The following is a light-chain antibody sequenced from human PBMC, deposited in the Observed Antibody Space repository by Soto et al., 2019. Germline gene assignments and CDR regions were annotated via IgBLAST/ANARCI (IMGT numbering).Light chain of an antibody. J-gene: IGLJ1*01. CDR3: AAWDDSLNGYG. V-gene: IGLV1-44*01. CDR1: NSNIGTNA. Sequence: QSVLTQPPSASGTPGQRVTISCSGGNSNIGTNAVNWYQQLPGTAPKLLIYNNNQRPSGVPVRFSGSKSGTSASLAISGLQSEDEADYYCAAWDDSLNGYGFGTGTKVTVL. CDR2: NNN.